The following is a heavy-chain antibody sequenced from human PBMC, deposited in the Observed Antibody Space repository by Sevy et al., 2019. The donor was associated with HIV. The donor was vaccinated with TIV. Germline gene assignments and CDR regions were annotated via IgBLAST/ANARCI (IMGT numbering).Heavy chain of an antibody. Sequence: ASVKVSCKASGDTFTNNYMHWVRQAPGQGLEWMGIIDPSAGNASYAQRFQGRVTMTRDTSTSTLYMDLNGLRSEDTAVYYCVRADPAQHFDSWGQGTLVTVSS. CDR1: GDTFTNNY. CDR2: IDPSAGNA. V-gene: IGHV1-46*01. CDR3: VRADPAQHFDS. J-gene: IGHJ4*02.